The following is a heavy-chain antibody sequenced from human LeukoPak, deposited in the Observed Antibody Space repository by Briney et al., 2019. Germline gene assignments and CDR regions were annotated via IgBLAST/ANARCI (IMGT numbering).Heavy chain of an antibody. CDR2: ISSSDTSI. J-gene: IGHJ4*02. CDR1: GFTFSDYY. D-gene: IGHD5-18*01. Sequence: GGSLRLSCTASGFTFSDYYMNWIRQAPGKGLEWVSYISSSDTSIYYADSVKGRFTISRDNAKSSVYLQMNSLRVDDTAVYYCASDTAMADAFDYWGLGTLVTVSS. V-gene: IGHV3-11*01. CDR3: ASDTAMADAFDY.